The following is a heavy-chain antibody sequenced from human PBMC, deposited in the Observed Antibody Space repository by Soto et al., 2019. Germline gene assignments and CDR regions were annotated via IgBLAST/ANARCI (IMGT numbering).Heavy chain of an antibody. CDR2: IYPGDSDT. CDR1: GYRFTSYL. V-gene: IGHV5-51*01. Sequence: GESLTISCQCSGYRFTSYLIFWGRPLPGKGLEWMGIIYPGDSDTRYSPSFQGQVTISADKSISTAYLQWSSLKASDTAMYYCARPLGYCSSTIGSTIDYGGQGNLVTVSS. D-gene: IGHD2-2*01. J-gene: IGHJ4*02. CDR3: ARPLGYCSSTIGSTIDY.